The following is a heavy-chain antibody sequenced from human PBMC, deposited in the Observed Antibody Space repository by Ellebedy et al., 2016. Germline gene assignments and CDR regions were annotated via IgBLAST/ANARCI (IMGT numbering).Heavy chain of an antibody. V-gene: IGHV3-11*05. J-gene: IGHJ4*02. Sequence: GESLKISXAASGFTFSDYYMSWIRQAPGKGLEWVSSISSSSSYTNYADSVKGRFTISRDNAKNSLYLQMNSLRAEDTAVYYCARENVIGQLDYWGQGTLVTVSS. CDR1: GFTFSDYY. CDR2: ISSSSSYT. CDR3: ARENVIGQLDY. D-gene: IGHD1-1*01.